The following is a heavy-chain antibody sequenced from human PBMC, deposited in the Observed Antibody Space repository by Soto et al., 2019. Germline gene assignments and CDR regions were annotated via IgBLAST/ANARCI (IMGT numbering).Heavy chain of an antibody. D-gene: IGHD3-3*01. Sequence: GASVKVSCKASGYTFTSYDINWVRQATGQGLEWMGWMNPNSGNTGYAQKYQGRVTMTRNTSISTAYKELSNQRSEDTEVNYWSWYTSLKTYYDFWSGSPSSMDVWGQGTTVTVSS. CDR3: SWYTSLKTYYDFWSGSPSSMDV. J-gene: IGHJ6*02. V-gene: IGHV1-8*01. CDR1: GYTFTSYD. CDR2: MNPNSGNT.